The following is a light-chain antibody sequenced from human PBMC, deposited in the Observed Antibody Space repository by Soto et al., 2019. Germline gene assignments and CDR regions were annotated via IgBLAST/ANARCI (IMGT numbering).Light chain of an antibody. V-gene: IGKV1-39*01. CDR2: AAS. CDR3: LQANRVPLS. J-gene: IGKJ1*01. CDR1: QSISSY. Sequence: DIKMTQSPSSLSASVGDRVTITCRASQSISSYLNWYQQRPGKAPKLLIYAASSLQSGVPSRFSGSGSGTDFTLTISSLQPEDFAIYYCLQANRVPLSFGQGTKVDIK.